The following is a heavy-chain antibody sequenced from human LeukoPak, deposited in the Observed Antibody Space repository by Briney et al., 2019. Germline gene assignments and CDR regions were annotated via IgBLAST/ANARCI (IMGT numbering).Heavy chain of an antibody. D-gene: IGHD6-13*01. J-gene: IGHJ4*02. CDR3: ARDGSDSPTAGMGLFWDF. CDR2: TSAYNGNT. CDR1: GYTFTSYG. Sequence: EASVKVSCKASGYTFTSYGISWVRQAPGQGLEWMGWTSAYNGNTNYAQKLQGRVTMTTDTSTSTAYMELRSLRSDDTAVYYCARDGSDSPTAGMGLFWDFWGQGTLVTVSS. V-gene: IGHV1-18*01.